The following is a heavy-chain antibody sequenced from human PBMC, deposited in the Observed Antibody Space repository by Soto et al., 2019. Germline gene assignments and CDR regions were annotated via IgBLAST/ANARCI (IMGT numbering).Heavy chain of an antibody. V-gene: IGHV1-69*13. Sequence: ASVKVSCKASGGTFRSYGVTWVRQAPGQGLEWMGGIIPILGTANYAQKFQGRVTITADESTSTTYMELSGLTSEGTAVYYCACGVVVVIIGDYFYDMDVWGQGTTVTVSS. CDR2: IIPILGTA. J-gene: IGHJ6*02. D-gene: IGHD3-22*01. CDR1: GGTFRSYG. CDR3: ACGVVVVIIGDYFYDMDV.